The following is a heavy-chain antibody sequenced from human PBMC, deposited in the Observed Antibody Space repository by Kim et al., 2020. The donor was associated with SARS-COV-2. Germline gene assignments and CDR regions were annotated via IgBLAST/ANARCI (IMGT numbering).Heavy chain of an antibody. CDR3: ARQGSGSGTHGALHI. Sequence: SETLSLTCAVYVGSFSGYFWTWIRQVPGKGLEWIGETDPSGDTRYNPSLQSRVTILVDTSKNQFSLKLISVISADTAMDYCARQGSGSGTHGALHIWGPG. CDR1: VGSFSGYF. D-gene: IGHD3-10*01. CDR2: TDPSGDT. J-gene: IGHJ3*02. V-gene: IGHV4-34*01.